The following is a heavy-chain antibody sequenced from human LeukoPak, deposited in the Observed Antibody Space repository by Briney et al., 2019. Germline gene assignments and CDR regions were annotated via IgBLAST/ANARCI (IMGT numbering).Heavy chain of an antibody. Sequence: PSETLSLTCTVSGGSISSYYWSWIRQPAGKGLEWIGRIYTSGSTNYNPSLKSRVTMSVDTSKNQFSLELSSVTAADTAVYYCAGHHPRNTVDFWGQGTLVTVSS. V-gene: IGHV4-4*07. CDR1: GGSISSYY. J-gene: IGHJ4*02. CDR3: AGHHPRNTVDF. D-gene: IGHD2-8*02. CDR2: IYTSGST.